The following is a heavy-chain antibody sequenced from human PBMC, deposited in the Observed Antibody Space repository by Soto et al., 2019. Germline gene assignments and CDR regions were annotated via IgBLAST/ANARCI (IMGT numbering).Heavy chain of an antibody. D-gene: IGHD3-16*01. CDR1: GFTFSSYA. J-gene: IGHJ4*02. CDR3: VKDSNRGIRYFDY. CDR2: ISSNGGST. V-gene: IGHV3-64D*08. Sequence: GGSLRLSCSASGFTFSSYAMHWVRQAPGKGLEYVSAISSNGGSTYYADSVKGRFTISRDNSKNTLYLQMSSLRAEDTAVYYCVKDSNRGIRYFDYWGQGTLVTVSS.